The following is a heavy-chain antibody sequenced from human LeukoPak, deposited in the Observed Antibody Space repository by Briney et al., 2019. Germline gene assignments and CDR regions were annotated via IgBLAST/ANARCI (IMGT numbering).Heavy chain of an antibody. CDR3: TRDRAIAAAGTLY. CDR2: IKGDGGEE. J-gene: IGHJ4*02. Sequence: GGSLRLSCAVSGLTLSNVWMNWVRQAPGKGLEWVANIKGDGGEEYYVDYVKGRFTISRDNAKNSLYLQMNSLRAEDTAVYYCTRDRAIAAAGTLYWGQGTLVIVSS. D-gene: IGHD6-13*01. V-gene: IGHV3-7*03. CDR1: GLTLSNVW.